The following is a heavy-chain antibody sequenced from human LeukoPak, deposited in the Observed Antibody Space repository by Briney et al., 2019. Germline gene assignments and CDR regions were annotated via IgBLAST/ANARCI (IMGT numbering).Heavy chain of an antibody. J-gene: IGHJ5*02. V-gene: IGHV1-2*06. CDR1: GYTFTGYY. CDR3: ARDVGCSSTSCYTGIVGNWFDP. Sequence: ASVTVSCTASGYTFTGYYMHWVRQAPGQGLEWMGRINPNSGGTNYAQKFQGRVTMTRDTSISTAYMELSRLRSDDTAVYYCARDVGCSSTSCYTGIVGNWFDPWGQGTLVTVSS. D-gene: IGHD2-2*02. CDR2: INPNSGGT.